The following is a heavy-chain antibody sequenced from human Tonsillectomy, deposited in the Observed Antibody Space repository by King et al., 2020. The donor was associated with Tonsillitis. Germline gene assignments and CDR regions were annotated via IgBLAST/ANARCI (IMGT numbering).Heavy chain of an antibody. CDR3: ARGRYSMDYYYYGVDV. CDR1: GGTFISYA. J-gene: IGHJ6*02. Sequence: VQLVQSGAEMKKPGSSVKVSCKASGGTFISYAISLVRQAPGQGLEWMGGIIPIFGTPTYAQKCPGRVTITAADSPSTAYMELSSLGSEETAVYYCARGRYSMDYYYYGVDVWGQGTTVTVSS. CDR2: IIPIFGTP. D-gene: IGHD3-9*01. V-gene: IGHV1-69*01.